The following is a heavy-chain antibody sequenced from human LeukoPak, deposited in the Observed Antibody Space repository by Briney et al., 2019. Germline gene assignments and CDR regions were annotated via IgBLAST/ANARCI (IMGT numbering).Heavy chain of an antibody. J-gene: IGHJ5*02. CDR3: AKDIGWFDP. CDR2: ISGTGDSP. CDR1: GFTFRSYA. Sequence: PGGSLRLSCAAYGFTFRSYAMNWVRQAPGKGLEWVSAISGTGDSPHYADSVKGRFTISRNNSKNTLYLQMNSLRAEDTAFYYCAKDIGWFDPWGQGTLVTVSP. V-gene: IGHV3-23*01.